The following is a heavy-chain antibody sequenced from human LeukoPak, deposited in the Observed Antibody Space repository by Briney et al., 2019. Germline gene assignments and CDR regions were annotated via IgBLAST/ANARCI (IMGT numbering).Heavy chain of an antibody. Sequence: GGSPRLSCAASGFTFSSYAMSWVRQAPGKGLEWVSAISGSGGSTYYADSVKGRFTISRDNSKNTLYLQMNSLRAEDTAVYYCAKSRSGYSPQYYFDYWGQGTLVTVSS. D-gene: IGHD3-3*01. CDR2: ISGSGGST. CDR3: AKSRSGYSPQYYFDY. J-gene: IGHJ4*02. CDR1: GFTFSSYA. V-gene: IGHV3-23*01.